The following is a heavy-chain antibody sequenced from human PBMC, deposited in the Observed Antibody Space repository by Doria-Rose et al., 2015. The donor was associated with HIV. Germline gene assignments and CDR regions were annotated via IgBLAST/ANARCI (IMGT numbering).Heavy chain of an antibody. CDR1: GVSLSSPGMG. Sequence: QITLKESGPVLVKPTETLTLTCTVSGVSLSSPGMGVSWIRQPPGKALEWLANIFSYDERSYKTSLKSRLTISRGTSKSQVVLTMIDMDPVDTATYYCARIKSSRWYHKYYFDFWGQGTLVIVSA. D-gene: IGHD6-13*01. CDR3: ARIKSSRWYHKYYFDF. CDR2: IFSYDER. V-gene: IGHV2-26*01. J-gene: IGHJ4*02.